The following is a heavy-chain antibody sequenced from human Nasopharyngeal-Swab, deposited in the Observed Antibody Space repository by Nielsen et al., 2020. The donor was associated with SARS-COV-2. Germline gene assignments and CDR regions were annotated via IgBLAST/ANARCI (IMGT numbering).Heavy chain of an antibody. CDR2: ISGSGSYV. CDR1: GFTFNSYS. CDR3: TRDTFGPTDS. D-gene: IGHD2/OR15-2a*01. J-gene: IGHJ4*02. Sequence: GESLKISCAGSGFTFNSYSMIWVRQVPGEGLEWVSSISGSGSYVYYADSVKGRFTISKDSAKNSLYLQMSSLRVEDTAVYYCTRDTFGPTDSWGQGTLVTVSS. V-gene: IGHV3-21*01.